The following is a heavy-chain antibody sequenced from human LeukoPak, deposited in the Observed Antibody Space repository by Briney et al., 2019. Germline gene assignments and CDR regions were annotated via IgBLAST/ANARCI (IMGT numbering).Heavy chain of an antibody. D-gene: IGHD6-19*01. CDR3: ARLVAVAGLSWYFDY. J-gene: IGHJ4*02. CDR2: IYPGDSDT. CDR1: GCSFTTYW. V-gene: IGHV5-51*01. Sequence: GESLQISSKGSGCSFTTYWIGWVRQLPGKGLEWMGIIYPGDSDTRYSPSFQGQVTFSADKSITTAYLQWSCLKASDTAMYYCARLVAVAGLSWYFDYWGQGALVTVSS.